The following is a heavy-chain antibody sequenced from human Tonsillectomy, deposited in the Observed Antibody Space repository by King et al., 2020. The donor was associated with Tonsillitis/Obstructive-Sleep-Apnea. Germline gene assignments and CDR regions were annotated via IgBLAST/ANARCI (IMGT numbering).Heavy chain of an antibody. D-gene: IGHD4-17*01. CDR2: INPSGGST. Sequence: QLVQSGAEVKKPGASVKVSCKASGYTFTSYYMHWVRQAPGQGLEWMGIINPSGGSTSYGQKFQGRVTMTRDTATSTVYMELSSLRSEDTAVYYCARDYPPGDYDGYWGQGTLVTVSS. V-gene: IGHV1-46*01. CDR1: GYTFTSYY. J-gene: IGHJ4*02. CDR3: ARDYPPGDYDGY.